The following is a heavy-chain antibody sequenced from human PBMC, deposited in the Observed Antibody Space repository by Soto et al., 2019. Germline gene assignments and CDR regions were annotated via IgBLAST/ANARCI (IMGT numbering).Heavy chain of an antibody. Sequence: EVQLLESGGGLVQPGGSLRLSCAASGFTFSSYAMSWVRQAPGKGLESVSAISGSGGSTYYADSVKGRFTISRDNSKNTLYLQMNSLRAEDTAVYYCAKHGDPGYYFDYWGQGTLVTVSS. CDR1: GFTFSSYA. J-gene: IGHJ4*02. CDR2: ISGSGGST. V-gene: IGHV3-23*01. CDR3: AKHGDPGYYFDY. D-gene: IGHD4-17*01.